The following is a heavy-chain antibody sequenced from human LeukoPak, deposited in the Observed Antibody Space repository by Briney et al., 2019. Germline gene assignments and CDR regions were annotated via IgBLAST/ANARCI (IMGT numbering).Heavy chain of an antibody. J-gene: IGHJ4*02. V-gene: IGHV4-30-4*01. CDR2: IYYSGST. CDR1: GGSISSGDYY. D-gene: IGHD1-1*01. Sequence: SETLSLTCTVSGGSISSGDYYWSWIRQPPGKGLEWIGYIYYSGSTYYNPSLKSRVTISVDTSKNQFSLKLGSVTAADTAVYYCASRNWNSSTLVDYWGQGTLVTVSS. CDR3: ASRNWNSSTLVDY.